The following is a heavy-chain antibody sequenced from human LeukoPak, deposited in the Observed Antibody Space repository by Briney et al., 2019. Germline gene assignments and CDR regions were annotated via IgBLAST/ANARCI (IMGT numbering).Heavy chain of an antibody. CDR2: ISYDGSNK. Sequence: PGGSLRLSCAASGFTFSSYGMHWVRQAPGKGLEWVAVISYDGSNKYYADSVKGRFTISRDNSKNTLYLQMNSLRAEDTAVYYCARGRGYDYVDSFDYWGQGTLVTVSS. CDR1: GFTFSSYG. D-gene: IGHD5-12*01. CDR3: ARGRGYDYVDSFDY. V-gene: IGHV3-30*03. J-gene: IGHJ4*02.